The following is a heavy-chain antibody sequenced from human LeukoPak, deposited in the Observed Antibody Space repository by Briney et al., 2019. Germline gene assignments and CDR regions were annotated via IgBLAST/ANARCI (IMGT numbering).Heavy chain of an antibody. Sequence: SETLSLTCTVSGGSISSYYWSWLRQPPGKGLEGIASMYYSGSTNYKPSLKSRVTISVDTSKNQFSLKLSSVTAADTAVYYCARHAYYYDRSGSYEAFDIWGQGTMVTVSS. CDR1: GGSISSYY. D-gene: IGHD3-22*01. V-gene: IGHV4-59*08. CDR2: MYYSGST. CDR3: ARHAYYYDRSGSYEAFDI. J-gene: IGHJ3*02.